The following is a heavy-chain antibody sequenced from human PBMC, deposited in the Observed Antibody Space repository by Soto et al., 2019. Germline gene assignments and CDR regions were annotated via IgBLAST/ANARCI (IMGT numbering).Heavy chain of an antibody. CDR2: ISHDGSNK. CDR3: AKDDSNRWYNYYAMDV. J-gene: IGHJ6*02. CDR1: GFTFYKYG. D-gene: IGHD3-22*01. Sequence: QVQLVESGGGVVQPGRSLRLSCAASGFTFYKYGMHWVRQAPGKGLEWVALISHDGSNKYYVDSVKGRFTIARDNSKNTVFLQMNSLRPEDTAPYFCAKDDSNRWYNYYAMDVWGQGTTVTVSS. V-gene: IGHV3-30*18.